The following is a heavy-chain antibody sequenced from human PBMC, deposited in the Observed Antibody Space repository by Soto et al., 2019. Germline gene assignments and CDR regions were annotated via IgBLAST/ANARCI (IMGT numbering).Heavy chain of an antibody. J-gene: IGHJ5*02. CDR2: ISYDGSNK. V-gene: IGHV3-30*03. D-gene: IGHD5-18*01. Sequence: GGSLRLSCAASGFTFSSYGMHWVRQAPGKGLEWVAVISYDGSNKYYADSVKGRFTISRDNSKNTLYLQMNSLRAEDTAVYYCAAPSVDTAYSTNWFDPWGQGTLVTVSS. CDR3: AAPSVDTAYSTNWFDP. CDR1: GFTFSSYG.